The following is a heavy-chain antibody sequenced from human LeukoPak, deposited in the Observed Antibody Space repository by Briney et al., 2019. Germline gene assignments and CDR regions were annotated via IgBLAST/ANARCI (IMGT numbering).Heavy chain of an antibody. CDR1: RGSISSGGFY. V-gene: IGHV4-31*03. CDR2: IYYSGRT. CDR3: ARGRTVVYDY. D-gene: IGHD4-23*01. Sequence: SQTLSLTCTVSRGSISSGGFYWSWVRQHPGKGLEWIGFIYYSGRTYYNPSLKSRVTISIEKSENQFSLKLSSVTAADTAVYYCARGRTVVYDYWGQGTLVTVSS. J-gene: IGHJ4*02.